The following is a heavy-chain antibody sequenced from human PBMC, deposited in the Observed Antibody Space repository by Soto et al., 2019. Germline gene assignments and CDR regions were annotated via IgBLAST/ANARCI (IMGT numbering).Heavy chain of an antibody. D-gene: IGHD3-10*01. Sequence: SETLSLTCTVSGGSISSYYWSWIRQPPGKGLEWIGYIYYSGSTNYNPSLKSRVTISVDTSKNQFSLKLSSVTAADTVVYYCARAPPAPAGYGMDVWGQGTTVTVSS. CDR1: GGSISSYY. V-gene: IGHV4-59*01. CDR2: IYYSGST. CDR3: ARAPPAPAGYGMDV. J-gene: IGHJ6*02.